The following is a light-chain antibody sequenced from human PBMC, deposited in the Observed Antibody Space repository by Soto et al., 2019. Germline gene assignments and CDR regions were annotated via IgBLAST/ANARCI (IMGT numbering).Light chain of an antibody. Sequence: EIVLTQSPATLSLSPGESATLSCRASQSVSTYLAWYQQKPGQAPRLLIYDASSRATGIPARFSGSGSGTDFTLTISSLEPDDFAVYYCQQRSNWQALTFGGGTKVEIK. J-gene: IGKJ4*01. CDR3: QQRSNWQALT. CDR1: QSVSTY. V-gene: IGKV3-11*01. CDR2: DAS.